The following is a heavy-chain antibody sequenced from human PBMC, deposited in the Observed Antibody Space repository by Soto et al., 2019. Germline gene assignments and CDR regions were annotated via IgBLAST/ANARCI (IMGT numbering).Heavy chain of an antibody. Sequence: QITLKESGPTLVKPTQTLTLTCTFSGFSLSTSGVGVGWIRQPPVKALEWLALIYWDEDKRYSPSLKRRLTITKDTPKNPVVLTMTHMDPVDTATYYCAHRRVERDFAYWGQGTRVTVSS. D-gene: IGHD1-1*01. CDR2: IYWDEDK. V-gene: IGHV2-5*02. J-gene: IGHJ4*02. CDR3: AHRRVERDFAY. CDR1: GFSLSTSGVG.